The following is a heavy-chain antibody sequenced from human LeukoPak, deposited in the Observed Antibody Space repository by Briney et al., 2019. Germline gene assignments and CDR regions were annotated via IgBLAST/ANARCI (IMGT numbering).Heavy chain of an antibody. J-gene: IGHJ4*02. V-gene: IGHV3-21*01. CDR3: ARDLSQRWLQLGSFDY. CDR1: GFTFSSYS. CDR2: ISSSSSYI. D-gene: IGHD5-24*01. Sequence: MAGGSLRLSCAAPGFTFSSYSMNWVRQAPGKGLEWVSSISSSSSYIYYADSVKGRFTISRDNAKNSLYLQMNSLRAEDTAVYYCARDLSQRWLQLGSFDYWGQGTLVTVSS.